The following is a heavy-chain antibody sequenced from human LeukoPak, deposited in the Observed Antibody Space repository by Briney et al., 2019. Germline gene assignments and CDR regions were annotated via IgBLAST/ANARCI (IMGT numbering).Heavy chain of an antibody. CDR2: ISYDGSNK. D-gene: IGHD5-24*01. Sequence: GGSLRLSCAASGFTFSSYGMHWVRQAPGKGLEWVAVISYDGSNKYYADSVRGRFTISRDNSKNTLYLQMNSLRAEDTAVYYCARDGYNYARLDYWGQGTLVTVSS. V-gene: IGHV3-30*03. CDR1: GFTFSSYG. CDR3: ARDGYNYARLDY. J-gene: IGHJ4*02.